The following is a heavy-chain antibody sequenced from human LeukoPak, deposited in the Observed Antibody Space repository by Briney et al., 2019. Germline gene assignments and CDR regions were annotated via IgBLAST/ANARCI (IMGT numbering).Heavy chain of an antibody. V-gene: IGHV3-30*18. CDR2: ISYDGSNK. CDR3: AKDLVDTAMVTDDSSGYYPTLDY. Sequence: GGSLRLSCAASGFTFSSYGIHWVRQAPGKGLEWVAVISYDGSNKYYADSVKGRFTISRGNSKNTLYLQMNSLRAEDTAVYYCAKDLVDTAMVTDDSSGYYPTLDYWGQGALVTVSS. CDR1: GFTFSSYG. J-gene: IGHJ4*02. D-gene: IGHD3-22*01.